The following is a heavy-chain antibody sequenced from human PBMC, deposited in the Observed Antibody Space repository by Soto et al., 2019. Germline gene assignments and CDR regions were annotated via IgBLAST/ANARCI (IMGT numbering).Heavy chain of an antibody. J-gene: IGHJ1*01. V-gene: IGHV3-23*01. Sequence: PGGSLRLSCAASGFTFSSYAMSWVRQAPGKGLEWVSAISGSGGSTYYADSVKGRFTISRDNSKNTLYLQMNSLRAEDTAVYYCAKNCGGDCYSVSRVVFQHWGQGTLVTVSS. CDR2: ISGSGGST. CDR1: GFTFSSYA. CDR3: AKNCGGDCYSVSRVVFQH. D-gene: IGHD2-21*01.